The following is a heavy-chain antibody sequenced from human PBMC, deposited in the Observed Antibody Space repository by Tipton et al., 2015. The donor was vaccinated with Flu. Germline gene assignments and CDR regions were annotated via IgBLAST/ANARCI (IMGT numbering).Heavy chain of an antibody. D-gene: IGHD3-10*01. Sequence: TLSLTCTVSGGSISSYYWSWIRQPAGKGLEWIGRIYTSGSTNYNPSLKSRVTISVDTSKNQFSLKLSSVTAADTAVYYCARGSVIGWFGEYPMLGWFDPWGQGTLVTVSS. CDR2: IYTSGST. V-gene: IGHV4-4*07. CDR1: GGSISSYY. CDR3: ARGSVIGWFGEYPMLGWFDP. J-gene: IGHJ5*02.